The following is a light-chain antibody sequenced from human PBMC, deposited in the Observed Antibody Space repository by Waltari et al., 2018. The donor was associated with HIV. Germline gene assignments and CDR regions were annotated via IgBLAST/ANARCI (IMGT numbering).Light chain of an antibody. Sequence: SYVLTQPPSVSVAPGTTARITCGGNKIGSKSMQWYKPKPGQAPVLVIYYDRERPSGIPERFSGSDSGNMATLTINRVEAGDEADYYCQVWDSSSEHVVFGGGTKLTVL. CDR2: YDR. V-gene: IGLV3-21*04. CDR1: KIGSKS. CDR3: QVWDSSSEHVV. J-gene: IGLJ2*01.